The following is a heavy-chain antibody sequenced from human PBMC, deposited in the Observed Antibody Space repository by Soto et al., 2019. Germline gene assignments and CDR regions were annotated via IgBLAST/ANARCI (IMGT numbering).Heavy chain of an antibody. D-gene: IGHD6-19*01. CDR3: ATAPYSSGTERSHAFDI. J-gene: IGHJ3*02. CDR1: GYTFTGYY. V-gene: IGHV1-2*04. Sequence: ASVKVSCKASGYTFTGYYVRWVRQAPGQGLEWMGWINPNSGGTNYAQKFQGWVTMTRDTSISTAYMELSRLRSDDTAVYYCATAPYSSGTERSHAFDIWGQGTMVTVSS. CDR2: INPNSGGT.